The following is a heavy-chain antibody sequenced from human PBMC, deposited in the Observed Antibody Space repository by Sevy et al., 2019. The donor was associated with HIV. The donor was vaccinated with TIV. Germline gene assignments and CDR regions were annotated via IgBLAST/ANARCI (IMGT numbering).Heavy chain of an antibody. Sequence: GGSLRLSCAASGFTFSNYGMHWVRQAPGKGPEWVSLITYDGGAKFYADSVKGRFTISRDNSKNTLFLDMNSLRPEDSSVDCWAKGGGIVTMFDHWGQGTLVTVSS. CDR2: ITYDGGAK. V-gene: IGHV3-30*18. CDR3: AKGGGIVTMFDH. CDR1: GFTFSNYG. J-gene: IGHJ4*02. D-gene: IGHD3-16*02.